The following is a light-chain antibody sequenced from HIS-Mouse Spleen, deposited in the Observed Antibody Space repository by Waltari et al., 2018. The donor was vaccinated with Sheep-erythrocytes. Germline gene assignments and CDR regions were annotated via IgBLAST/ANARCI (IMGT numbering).Light chain of an antibody. J-gene: IGLJ3*02. CDR2: EVS. Sequence: QSALTQPPSASGSHGQSVTISCTGTSSDVGGYNYVSWYQQHPGKAPKLMIYEVSKRPSGVPDRFSGSKAGNTASLTVSGLQAEDEAEYYCSSYAGSNNWVFGGGTKLTVL. CDR3: SSYAGSNNWV. CDR1: SSDVGGYNY. V-gene: IGLV2-8*01.